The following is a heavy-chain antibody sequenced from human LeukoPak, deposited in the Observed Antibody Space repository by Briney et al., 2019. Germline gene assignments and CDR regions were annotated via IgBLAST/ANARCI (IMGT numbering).Heavy chain of an antibody. Sequence: GGSLRLSCAASGFTFSSYAMSWVRQAPGMGLEWVSSIGSSGDITYYADSVKGRFTISRDNSKNTLYLQMNSLRAEDTAVYYCAKDPTRGYWFDPWGQGTLVTVSS. CDR1: GFTFSSYA. CDR2: IGSSGDIT. V-gene: IGHV3-23*01. D-gene: IGHD3-10*01. J-gene: IGHJ5*02. CDR3: AKDPTRGYWFDP.